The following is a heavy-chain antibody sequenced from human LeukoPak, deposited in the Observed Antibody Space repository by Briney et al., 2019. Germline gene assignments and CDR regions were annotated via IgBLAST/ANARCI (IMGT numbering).Heavy chain of an antibody. CDR2: IYYSVST. Sequence: PSQTLSLTYTVSGGSISSGDYYWSCIRQPPGKCLEWIGYIYYSVSTYYNPSRKSRVTISVDTSKNQFSLKLSSVTAEDTAVYYCASVRGGYYDFWSGYYIDYWGQGTLVTVSS. D-gene: IGHD3-3*01. CDR3: ASVRGGYYDFWSGYYIDY. CDR1: GGSISSGDYY. V-gene: IGHV4-30-4*01. J-gene: IGHJ4*02.